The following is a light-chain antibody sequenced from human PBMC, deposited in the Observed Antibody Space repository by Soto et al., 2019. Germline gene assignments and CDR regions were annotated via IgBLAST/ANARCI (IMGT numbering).Light chain of an antibody. CDR3: SSYAGSNNLGV. CDR1: STDVGGYNY. CDR2: EVN. V-gene: IGLV2-8*01. Sequence: QSVLTQPPSASGSLGQSVTISCTGTSTDVGGYNYVSWYQQHPGKAPKLMIYEVNKRPSGVPDRFSGSKSGNTASLTVSGLQAEDEADYYCSSYAGSNNLGVFGTGTKLTVL. J-gene: IGLJ1*01.